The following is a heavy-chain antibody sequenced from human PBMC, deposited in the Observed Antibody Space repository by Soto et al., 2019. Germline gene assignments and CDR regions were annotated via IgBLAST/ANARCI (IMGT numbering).Heavy chain of an antibody. Sequence: SETLSLTCTVSGGSIGGGSYHWAWIRQPPGQGLEWIGSIYNNGSNFYTPSLESRVTISVDTSKNQLSLRLNSVAAADTAVYYCARKGSTGLYYYYGLDVWGPGTTVTVSS. CDR1: GGSIGGGSYH. J-gene: IGHJ6*02. CDR3: ARKGSTGLYYYYGLDV. CDR2: IYNNGSN. V-gene: IGHV4-39*01.